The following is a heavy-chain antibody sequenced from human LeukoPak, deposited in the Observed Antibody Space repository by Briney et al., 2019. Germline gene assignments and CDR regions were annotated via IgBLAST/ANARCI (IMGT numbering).Heavy chain of an antibody. J-gene: IGHJ4*02. CDR1: GGSISSSSYY. D-gene: IGHD5-24*01. CDR2: IYYSGST. Sequence: PSETLSLTCTVSGGSISSSSYYWGWIRQPPGKGLEWIGSIYYSGSTYYNPSLKSRVTISVDTSKNQFSLKLSSVTAADTAVYYCACPDKRDEGFDYWGQGTLVTVSS. CDR3: ACPDKRDEGFDY. V-gene: IGHV4-39*01.